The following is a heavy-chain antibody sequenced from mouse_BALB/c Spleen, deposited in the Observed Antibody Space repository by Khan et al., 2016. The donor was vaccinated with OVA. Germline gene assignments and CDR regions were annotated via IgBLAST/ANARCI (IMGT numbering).Heavy chain of an antibody. CDR2: ISYSGST. V-gene: IGHV3-2*02. CDR3: ARVYGGDFDY. J-gene: IGHJ2*01. D-gene: IGHD2-10*02. CDR1: GYSITSDYA. Sequence: EVQLVESGPGLVKPSQSLSLTCTVTGYSITSDYAWNWIRQFPGNKLEWMGYISYSGSTNYTPSLKSRISITRDTSKNQFFLQLNSVTTEDTATYYGARVYGGDFDYWGQGTTLTVSS.